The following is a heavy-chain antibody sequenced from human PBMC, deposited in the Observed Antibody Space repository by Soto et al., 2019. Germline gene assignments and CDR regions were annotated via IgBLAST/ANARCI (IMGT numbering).Heavy chain of an antibody. CDR1: GGSISSYY. CDR2: IYYSGST. V-gene: IGHV4-59*01. CDR3: ARVYGDYVKWFDP. J-gene: IGHJ5*02. D-gene: IGHD4-17*01. Sequence: PSETLSLTCTVSGGSISSYYWSWIRQPPGKGLEWIGYIYYSGSTNYNPSLKSRVTISVDTSKTQFSLKLSSVTAADTAVYYCARVYGDYVKWFDPWGQGTLVNVSS.